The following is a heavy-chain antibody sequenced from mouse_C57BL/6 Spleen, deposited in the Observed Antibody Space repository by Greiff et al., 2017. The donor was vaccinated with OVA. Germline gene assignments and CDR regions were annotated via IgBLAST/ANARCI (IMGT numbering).Heavy chain of an antibody. CDR3: ARFYYGSSYWYFDD. J-gene: IGHJ1*03. V-gene: IGHV1-53*01. CDR2: TNPSNGGT. D-gene: IGHD1-1*01. Sequence: PGQGLDWISLTNPSNGGTNYNEKFKSKSTLNVDKSSSTAYMQLSSLTSEDSAVYYCARFYYGSSYWYFDDWGTGTTVTVSS.